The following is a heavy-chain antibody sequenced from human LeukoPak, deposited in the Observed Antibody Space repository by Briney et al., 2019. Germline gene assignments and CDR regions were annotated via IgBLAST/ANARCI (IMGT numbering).Heavy chain of an antibody. J-gene: IGHJ4*02. Sequence: SVKVTCKASGFTSTNFAVQWVRQARGQRLEWIGWIIVGSGATKCAQDFQERVTITRDLSTSTLYMELRSLTSEDTAVYYCAADLSNPRMGASYLDSWGQGTLVTVSS. CDR3: AADLSNPRMGASYLDS. D-gene: IGHD3-16*01. V-gene: IGHV1-58*01. CDR1: GFTSTNFA. CDR2: IIVGSGAT.